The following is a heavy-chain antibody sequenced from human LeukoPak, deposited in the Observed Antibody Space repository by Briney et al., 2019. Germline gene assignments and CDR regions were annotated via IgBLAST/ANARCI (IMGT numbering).Heavy chain of an antibody. CDR1: GGTFSSYA. CDR3: ARGHGDHEVYFDY. D-gene: IGHD4-17*01. CDR2: IIPIFGTA. V-gene: IGHV1-69*05. J-gene: IGHJ4*02. Sequence: SEKVSCKASGGTFSSYAISWVRQAPGQGLEWMGRIIPIFGTANYAQKFQGRVTITTDESTSTAYMELSSLRLEDTAVYYCARGHGDHEVYFDYWGQGTLVTVPS.